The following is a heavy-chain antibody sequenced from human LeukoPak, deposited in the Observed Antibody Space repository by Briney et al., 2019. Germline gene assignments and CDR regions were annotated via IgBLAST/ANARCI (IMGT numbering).Heavy chain of an antibody. V-gene: IGHV1-18*01. D-gene: IGHD3-22*01. CDR1: GYTFTSYG. CDR2: ISAYNGNT. CDR3: ARERRSRLYYYDSNGYLV. Sequence: WASVKVSCKASGYTFTSYGISWVRQAPGQGLEWMGWISAYNGNTNYAQKLQGRVTMTTDTSTSTAYMELRSLRSDDTAVYYCARERRSRLYYYDSNGYLVWGQGTLVTVSS. J-gene: IGHJ4*02.